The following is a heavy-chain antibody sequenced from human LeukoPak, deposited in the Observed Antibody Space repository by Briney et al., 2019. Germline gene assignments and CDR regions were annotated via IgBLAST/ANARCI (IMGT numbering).Heavy chain of an antibody. CDR2: ISSSGISS. V-gene: IGHV4-61*02. J-gene: IGHJ3*02. D-gene: IGHD3-3*01. CDR3: ARRVTIFGVVGTFDI. Sequence: PSETLSLTCHVSGDSIPSGTYYWSWIRQAAGKGLEWIGRISSSGISSNYNPSLKSRVTISIDTSKKQIFLELRSVTAADTAVYYCARRVTIFGVVGTFDIWGQGTTVTVSS. CDR1: GDSIPSGTYY.